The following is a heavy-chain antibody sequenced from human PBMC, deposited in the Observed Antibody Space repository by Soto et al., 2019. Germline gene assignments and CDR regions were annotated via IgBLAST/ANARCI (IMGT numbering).Heavy chain of an antibody. D-gene: IGHD5-18*01. J-gene: IGHJ4*02. CDR1: GYTFTTYY. V-gene: IGHV1-46*01. CDR2: INPTSGST. Sequence: ASVKVSCKASGYTFTTYYILWVRQAPGQGLEWMGIINPTSGSTSYAQKFQGRVTVTSDTSTSTVYMELSSLRSEDTAVYYCARGAEQSYNYGYIALYYDYWGQGTLVTAPQ. CDR3: ARGAEQSYNYGYIALYYDY.